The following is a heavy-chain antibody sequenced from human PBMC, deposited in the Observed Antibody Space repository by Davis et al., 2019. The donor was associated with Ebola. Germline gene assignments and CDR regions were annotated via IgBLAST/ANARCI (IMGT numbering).Heavy chain of an antibody. J-gene: IGHJ6*03. CDR3: ARAYIAAGGLNYYYYYMDV. CDR1: RFRFSTYN. CDR2: ISSSSTTI. D-gene: IGHD6-13*01. Sequence: ESLKISCAASRFRFSTYNMNWVRQAPGKGLEWLSYISSSSTTIYYADSVKGRFTISRDNARNSLYLQMNSLRDEDTAVYYCARAYIAAGGLNYYYYYMDVWGKGTTVTVSS. V-gene: IGHV3-48*02.